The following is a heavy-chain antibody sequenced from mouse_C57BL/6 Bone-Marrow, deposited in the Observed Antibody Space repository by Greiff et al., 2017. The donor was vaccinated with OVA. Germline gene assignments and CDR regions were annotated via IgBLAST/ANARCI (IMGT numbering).Heavy chain of an antibody. J-gene: IGHJ1*03. CDR2: ISSGGSYT. Sequence: DVMLVESGGDLVKPGGSLKLSCAASGFTFSSYGMSWVRQTPDKRLEWVATISSGGSYTYYPDSVKGRFTISRDNAKNTLYLQMSSLKSEDTAMYYCARRPYYSNYIYWYFDVWGTGTTVTVSS. V-gene: IGHV5-6*02. CDR1: GFTFSSYG. CDR3: ARRPYYSNYIYWYFDV. D-gene: IGHD2-5*01.